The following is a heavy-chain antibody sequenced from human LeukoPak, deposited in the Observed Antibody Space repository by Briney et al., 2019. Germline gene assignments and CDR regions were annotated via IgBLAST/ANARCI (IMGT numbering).Heavy chain of an antibody. CDR1: GYTFTSYA. D-gene: IGHD3-10*01. Sequence: ASVKVSCKASGYTFTSYAMHWVRQATGQRLEWMGWINAGNGNTKYSQKFQGRVTITRDTSASTAYMELSSLRSEDTAVYYCAREGAHESRMVRGVRRWFDPWGQGTLVTVSS. J-gene: IGHJ5*02. CDR3: AREGAHESRMVRGVRRWFDP. V-gene: IGHV1-3*01. CDR2: INAGNGNT.